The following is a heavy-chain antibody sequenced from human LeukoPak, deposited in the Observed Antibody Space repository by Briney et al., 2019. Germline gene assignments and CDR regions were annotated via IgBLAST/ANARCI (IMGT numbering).Heavy chain of an antibody. CDR3: ARGRENYDILTGYSPDWFDP. CDR1: GFTFSDYY. D-gene: IGHD3-9*01. J-gene: IGHJ5*02. CDR2: ISSSGSTI. Sequence: GGSLRLSCAASGFTFSDYYMSWIRQAPGKGLEWVSYISSSGSTIYYADSVKGRFTISRDNAKNSLYLQMNSLRAEDTAVYYCARGRENYDILTGYSPDWFDPWGQGTLVTVSS. V-gene: IGHV3-11*01.